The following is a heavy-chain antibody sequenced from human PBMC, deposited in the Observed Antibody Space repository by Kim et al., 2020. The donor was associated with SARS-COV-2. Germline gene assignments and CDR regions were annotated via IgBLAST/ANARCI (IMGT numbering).Heavy chain of an antibody. CDR1: GFTFSSYA. CDR2: ISYDGNNK. J-gene: IGHJ4*02. CDR3: TRVPDHDSSGTDFDY. V-gene: IGHV3-30*04. D-gene: IGHD3-22*01. Sequence: GGSLRLSCAASGFTFSSYAMHWVRQAPGKGLEWVAVISYDGNNKYYADSVKGQLTIFRDNSKNTLYLQMNSLRPEDTAIYYCTRVPDHDSSGTDFDYWGQGTLVTVSS.